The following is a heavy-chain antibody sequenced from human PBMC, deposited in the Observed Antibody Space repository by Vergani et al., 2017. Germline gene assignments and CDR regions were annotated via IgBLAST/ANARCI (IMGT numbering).Heavy chain of an antibody. CDR2: IYYSGST. J-gene: IGHJ3*02. D-gene: IGHD2-21*02. CDR1: GGSISSHY. CDR3: ASAAYCGGDCYIPGAFDI. V-gene: IGHV4-59*11. Sequence: QVQLPESGPGLVKPSETLSLTCTVSGGSISSHYWSWIRQPPGKGLEWIGYIYYSGSTNYNPSLKSRVTISVDTSKNQFSLKLSSVTAADTAVYYCASAAYCGGDCYIPGAFDIWGQGTMVTVSS.